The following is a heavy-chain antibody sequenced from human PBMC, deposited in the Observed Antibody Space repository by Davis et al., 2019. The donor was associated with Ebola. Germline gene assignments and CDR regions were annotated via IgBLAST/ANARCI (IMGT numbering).Heavy chain of an antibody. CDR1: GYTFTTYG. J-gene: IGHJ4*02. D-gene: IGHD5-18*01. Sequence: ASVQVSCKASGYTFTTYGFSWVRLAPGHGPEWMGWISTHHGNANYAQKFQGRVTLTSDTSTSTAYMELRSLTSDDTAVYYCARDWNTAMVSGLDYWGQGTLVTVSS. CDR3: ARDWNTAMVSGLDY. CDR2: ISTHHGNA. V-gene: IGHV1-18*01.